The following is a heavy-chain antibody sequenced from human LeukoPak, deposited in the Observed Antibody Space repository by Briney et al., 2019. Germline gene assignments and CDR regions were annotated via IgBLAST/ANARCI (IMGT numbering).Heavy chain of an antibody. J-gene: IGHJ5*02. Sequence: TGGSLRLSCAASGFTFSDYYMSWIRQAPGKGLEWVSYISSSGRTIYYADSVKGRFTISRDNAKNSLYLQMNSLRAEDTAVYYCARANNWVHWFDPWGQGTLVTVSS. CDR3: ARANNWVHWFDP. V-gene: IGHV3-11*04. D-gene: IGHD1-20*01. CDR2: ISSSGRTI. CDR1: GFTFSDYY.